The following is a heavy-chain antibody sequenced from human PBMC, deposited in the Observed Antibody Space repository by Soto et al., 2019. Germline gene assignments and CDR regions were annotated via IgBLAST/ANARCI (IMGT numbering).Heavy chain of an antibody. CDR2: ISATGGGT. CDR1: GFKFSNYA. CDR3: AKDRRAGGNSAFYFDF. D-gene: IGHD3-16*01. J-gene: IGHJ4*02. V-gene: IGHV3-23*01. Sequence: PWGSLRLSCXASGFKFSNYAMSWVRQAPGKGLEWVPLISATGGGTYYADSVKGRFTISRDNSHNTLYLQVHSLTAEDTAVYYCAKDRRAGGNSAFYFDFWGQGAQVTVSS.